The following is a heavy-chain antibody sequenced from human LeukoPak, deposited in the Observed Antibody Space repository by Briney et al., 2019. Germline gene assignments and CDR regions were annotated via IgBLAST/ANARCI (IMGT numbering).Heavy chain of an antibody. CDR2: ISKDGSIT. J-gene: IGHJ4*02. D-gene: IGHD4-17*01. V-gene: IGHV3-30*04. CDR3: ARESYGDFYFDY. Sequence: PGRSLRLSCAASRFTFSSYSMHWVRQAPGKGLEWVALISKDGSITFYADSVKGRFTISRDNSKNTLYLQINSLRTEDTSVYFCARESYGDFYFDYWGQGTPVTVSS. CDR1: RFTFSSYS.